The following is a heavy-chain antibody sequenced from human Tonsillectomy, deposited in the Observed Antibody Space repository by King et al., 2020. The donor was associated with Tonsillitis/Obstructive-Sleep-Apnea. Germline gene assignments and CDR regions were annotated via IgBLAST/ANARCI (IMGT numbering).Heavy chain of an antibody. V-gene: IGHV5-51*01. D-gene: IGHD2-21*02. CDR2: IYPGDSDT. Sequence: GQLVQSGAEVKKPGESLKISCKGSGYSFTSYWIGWVRQMPGKGLEWMGFIYPGDSDTRYSPSFPGQVTISVDKSISTAYLQWSSLKASDTAIYYCARRGVTGYYYYYYMDVWGKGTTVTVSS. CDR1: GYSFTSYW. CDR3: ARRGVTGYYYYYYMDV. J-gene: IGHJ6*03.